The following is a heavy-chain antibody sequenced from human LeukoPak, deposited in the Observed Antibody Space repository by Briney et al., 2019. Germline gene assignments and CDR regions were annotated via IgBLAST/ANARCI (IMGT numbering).Heavy chain of an antibody. D-gene: IGHD3-16*01. CDR2: VYYLGRT. CDR1: GGSIRSRDYY. Sequence: SETLSLTCTVSGGSIRSRDYYWGWIRQPPVKGLEWIGNVYYLGRTYYNPSLKSRVTLSVDTSKNQFSLKLGSVTAADTAVYYNARRETGEPFDIWGQGTMVTVSS. J-gene: IGHJ3*02. V-gene: IGHV4-39*01. CDR3: ARRETGEPFDI.